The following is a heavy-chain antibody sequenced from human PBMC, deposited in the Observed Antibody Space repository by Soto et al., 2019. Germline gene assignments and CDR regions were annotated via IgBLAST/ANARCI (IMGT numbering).Heavy chain of an antibody. Sequence: QVQLVQSGAEVKKPGSSVKVSCKASGGTFSSYAISWVRQAPGQGLEWMGGIIPIFGTANYAQKFQGRVTITADESTSTAYMELSSLRSEGTAVYYCARGGTTVTNYYYYGMDVWGQGTTVTVSS. J-gene: IGHJ6*02. CDR2: IIPIFGTA. CDR1: GGTFSSYA. D-gene: IGHD4-4*01. V-gene: IGHV1-69*12. CDR3: ARGGTTVTNYYYYGMDV.